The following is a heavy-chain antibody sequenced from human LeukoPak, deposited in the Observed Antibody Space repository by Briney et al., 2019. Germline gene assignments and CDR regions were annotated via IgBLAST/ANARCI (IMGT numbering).Heavy chain of an antibody. V-gene: IGHV3-21*01. CDR2: ISGSSNYI. CDR3: ARDPQWLLN. CDR1: GFTFSIYT. J-gene: IGHJ4*02. Sequence: GGSLRLSCSVSGFTFSIYTMNWVRQAPGKGLEWVSSISGSSNYIYYADSVKGRFTISRDNAKDSLYLQMNSLRAEDTAVYYRARDPQWLLNWGQGTLVIVSS. D-gene: IGHD6-19*01.